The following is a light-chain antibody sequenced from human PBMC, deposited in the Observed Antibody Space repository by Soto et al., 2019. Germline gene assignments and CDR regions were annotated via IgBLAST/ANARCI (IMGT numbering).Light chain of an antibody. Sequence: DIQMTQSPSSVSASVGDRVTITSRASQAFGPWLAWYQQKPGKAPNLLIYGTSTLQDGVPSRFSGGGSGTEFTLTISSLQPEDFGTYYCQQATISQFIFGGGTKVEV. CDR2: GTS. CDR1: QAFGPW. V-gene: IGKV1-12*01. J-gene: IGKJ4*01. CDR3: QQATISQFI.